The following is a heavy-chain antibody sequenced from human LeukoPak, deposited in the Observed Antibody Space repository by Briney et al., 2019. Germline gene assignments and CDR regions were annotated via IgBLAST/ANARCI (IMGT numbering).Heavy chain of an antibody. CDR1: SACTNNDP. V-gene: IGHV4-4*07. Sequence: SQTLSLTPSVSSACTNNDPCGWIWASPRGGVWWIGVISNSGNAYYTTSLKSRVTISVDTSTNTISLNMRAVTPADTALRNCARYNALNRGFSVVDYWGQGSLVTVSS. CDR3: ARYNALNRGFSVVDY. D-gene: IGHD3-10*01. J-gene: IGHJ4*02. CDR2: ISNSGNA.